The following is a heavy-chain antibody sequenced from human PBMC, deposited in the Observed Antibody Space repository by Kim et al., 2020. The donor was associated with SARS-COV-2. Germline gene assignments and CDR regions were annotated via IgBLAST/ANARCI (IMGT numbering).Heavy chain of an antibody. CDR1: GGSISSSSYY. CDR3: ARHHVVVVAGLNWFDP. CDR2: IYYSGST. J-gene: IGHJ5*02. D-gene: IGHD2-15*01. Sequence: SETLSLTCTVSGGSISSSSYYWGWIRQPPGKGLEWIGSIYYSGSTYYNPSLKSRVTISVDTSKNQFSLKLSSVTAADTAVYYCARHHVVVVAGLNWFDPWGQGTLVTVSS. V-gene: IGHV4-39*01.